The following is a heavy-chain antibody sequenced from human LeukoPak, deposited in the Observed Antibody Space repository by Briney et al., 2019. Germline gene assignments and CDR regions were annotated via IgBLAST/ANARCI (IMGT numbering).Heavy chain of an antibody. D-gene: IGHD3-3*01. Sequence: NESGPTLVNPTQTLTLTCTFSGFSLNTYGVGVGWIRQPPGKALEWLALIFWDDDKRYSPSLKSRLTITKGTSKNQVVLTMTNMDPVDTATYYCAHRQIFGVNSVVGWFDPWGQGTLVTVSS. J-gene: IGHJ5*02. CDR3: AHRQIFGVNSVVGWFDP. CDR1: GFSLNTYGVG. CDR2: IFWDDDK. V-gene: IGHV2-5*02.